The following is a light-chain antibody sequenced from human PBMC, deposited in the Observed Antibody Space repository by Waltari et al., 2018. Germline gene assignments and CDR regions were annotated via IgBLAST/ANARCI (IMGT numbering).Light chain of an antibody. CDR1: QSISKW. J-gene: IGKJ4*01. Sequence: DIRMTQSPSTLSASAGDRLIISCRASQSISKWLAWYQQKPGKAPKLLIYEASTLQSGVPSRFSGTGSGTDFTLTISSLQPDDFATYYCQQYNSYSLLTFGGGTKVGIK. V-gene: IGKV1-5*03. CDR2: EAS. CDR3: QQYNSYSLLT.